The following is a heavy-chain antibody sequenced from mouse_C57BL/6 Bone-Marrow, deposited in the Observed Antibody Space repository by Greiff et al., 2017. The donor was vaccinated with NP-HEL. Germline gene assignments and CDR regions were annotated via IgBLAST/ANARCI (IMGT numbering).Heavy chain of an antibody. J-gene: IGHJ4*01. Sequence: VQLQQSGPELVKPGASVKISCKASGYTFTDYYMNWVKQSHGKSLEWIGDINPNNGGTSYNQKFKGKATLTVDKSSSTAYMELRSLTSEDSAVYYCARMEIYYDSYYYAMDYWGQGTSVTVSS. CDR3: ARMEIYYDSYYYAMDY. CDR2: INPNNGGT. CDR1: GYTFTDYY. D-gene: IGHD2-4*01. V-gene: IGHV1-26*01.